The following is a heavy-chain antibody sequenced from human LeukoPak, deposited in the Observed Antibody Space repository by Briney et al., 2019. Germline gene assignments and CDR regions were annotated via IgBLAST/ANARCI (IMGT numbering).Heavy chain of an antibody. Sequence: GGSLRLSCAASRVTVTSSYMKSVRQAPGKGLEWGSVIYSDASSYYADSVTGRFTSSRDNSTTTLYLQMNSLRAEDTAVYYCARGRRPVRFMSRGQGNLFTVSS. CDR1: RVTVTSSY. CDR3: ARGRRPVRFMS. D-gene: IGHD3-10*02. V-gene: IGHV3-53*01. J-gene: IGHJ1*01. CDR2: IYSDASS.